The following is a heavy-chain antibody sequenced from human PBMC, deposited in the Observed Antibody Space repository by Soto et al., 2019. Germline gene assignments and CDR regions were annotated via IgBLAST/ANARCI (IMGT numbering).Heavy chain of an antibody. V-gene: IGHV4-39*01. CDR2: IYYSGST. CDR1: GGSISSSSYY. J-gene: IGHJ3*02. D-gene: IGHD3-10*01. CDR3: ARHEGLLWFGESPFDI. Sequence: QLQLQASGPGLVKPSETLSLTCTVSGGSISSSSYYWGWIRQPPGKGLEWIGSIYYSGSTYYNPSLKSRVTISVDTSKNQFSLKLSSVTAADTAVYYCARHEGLLWFGESPFDIWGQGTMVTVSS.